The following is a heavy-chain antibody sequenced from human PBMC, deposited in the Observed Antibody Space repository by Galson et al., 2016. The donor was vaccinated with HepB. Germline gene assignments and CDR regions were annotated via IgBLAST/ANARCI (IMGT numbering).Heavy chain of an antibody. Sequence: SVKVSCKASGDAFRTHGITWVRQAPGQGLEWMGWVRGDNGDTSYPQHVQGRVTLTTDPSTNTAYMELRSLRSDDTAAYFCARDVGSSGGLDHWGQGTPVTVSS. CDR3: ARDVGSSGGLDH. D-gene: IGHD6-6*01. V-gene: IGHV1-18*01. CDR2: VRGDNGDT. J-gene: IGHJ4*02. CDR1: GDAFRTHG.